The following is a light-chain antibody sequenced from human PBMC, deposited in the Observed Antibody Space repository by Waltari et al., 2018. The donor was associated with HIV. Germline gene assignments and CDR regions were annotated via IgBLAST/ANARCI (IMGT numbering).Light chain of an antibody. J-gene: IGLJ3*02. V-gene: IGLV2-14*01. CDR3: SSYSARGFVV. Sequence: HSALTQPASVSGSPGQSTTISCTGPTSDLSYFNFFSWYQQSPGRAPKLIIFEVYSRPSGISDRFSGSKSGVTASLTISALRAEDEADYFCSSYSARGFVVFGGGTKVTVL. CDR2: EVY. CDR1: TSDLSYFNF.